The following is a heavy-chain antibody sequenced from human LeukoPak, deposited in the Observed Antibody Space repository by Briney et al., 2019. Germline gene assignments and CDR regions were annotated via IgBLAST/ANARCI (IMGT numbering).Heavy chain of an antibody. Sequence: PGGSLRLSCVASEFTFSDHYMDWVRQAPGRGLEWVGRIRNKVNRYTTEYAASVKGRFTISRDDSRNSLYLQMNSLKTEDTAVYYCTRVKASSIVGATQDYWGQGTLVTVSS. J-gene: IGHJ4*02. V-gene: IGHV3-72*01. CDR2: IRNKVNRYTT. CDR1: EFTFSDHY. D-gene: IGHD1-26*01. CDR3: TRVKASSIVGATQDY.